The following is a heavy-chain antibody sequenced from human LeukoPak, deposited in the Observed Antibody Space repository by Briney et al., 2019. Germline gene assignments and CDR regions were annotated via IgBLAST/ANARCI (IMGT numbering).Heavy chain of an antibody. Sequence: AASVKVSCKASGYTFTSYGISWVRQAPGQGLEWMGWISAYNGNTNYAQKLQGRVTMTTDTSTSTAYMELRSLRSDDTAVYYCARDKEWYYYDSSGYYPFDYWGQGTLVTVSS. CDR2: ISAYNGNT. D-gene: IGHD3-22*01. V-gene: IGHV1-18*01. J-gene: IGHJ4*02. CDR3: ARDKEWYYYDSSGYYPFDY. CDR1: GYTFTSYG.